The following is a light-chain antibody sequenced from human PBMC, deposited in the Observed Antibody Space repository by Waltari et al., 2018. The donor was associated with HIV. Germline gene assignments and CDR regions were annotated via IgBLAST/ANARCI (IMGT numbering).Light chain of an antibody. CDR3: QVWDSSSDAYV. CDR1: NIGSKS. V-gene: IGLV3-21*04. Sequence: SYVLAQPPSVSVAPGKTARITCGGNNIGSKSVHWYQQKPGQAPVVVIYYGSDPPSGIPERFSGSNSGNTATLTISRVEAGDEADYYCQVWDSSSDAYVFGTGTKVTVL. CDR2: YGS. J-gene: IGLJ1*01.